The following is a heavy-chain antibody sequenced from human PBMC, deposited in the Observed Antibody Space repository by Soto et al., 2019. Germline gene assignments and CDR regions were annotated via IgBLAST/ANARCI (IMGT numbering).Heavy chain of an antibody. CDR3: TTPNMTQAN. CDR1: GFTVSSNY. J-gene: IGHJ4*02. Sequence: EVQLVETGGGLIQPGGSLRLSCAASGFTVSSNYMSWVRQAPGKGLEWVGRIKIKTDGGTTDYAAPVKGRFTISRDDSKNTLYLQMNSLKTEDTAVYYCTTPNMTQANWGQGTLVTVSS. V-gene: IGHV3-15*01. CDR2: IKIKTDGGTT.